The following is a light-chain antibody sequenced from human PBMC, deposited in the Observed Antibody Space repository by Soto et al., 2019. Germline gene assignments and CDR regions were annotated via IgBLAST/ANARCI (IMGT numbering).Light chain of an antibody. V-gene: IGKV1-5*03. CDR3: QQYNNYWT. CDR2: KTS. Sequence: DIQMSQSPSNLSGSVGDRFSITCRASQSLSGWLAWYQQKPGKAPKLLIYKTSTLESGVPSRLRGSGSGTEFTLTISSLKPDDFATYYCQQYNNYWTFGQGTKVDIK. J-gene: IGKJ1*01. CDR1: QSLSGW.